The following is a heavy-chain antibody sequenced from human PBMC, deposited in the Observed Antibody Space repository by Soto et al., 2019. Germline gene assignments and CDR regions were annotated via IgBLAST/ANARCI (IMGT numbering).Heavy chain of an antibody. J-gene: IGHJ4*02. Sequence: EVQLLESGGGLVQPGGSLRLSCAASGFTFSSYAMSWVRQAPGKGLEWVSAISGSGGSTYYADSVKGRFTISRDNSKNTLYLQMNSLRAEDTAVYYCAKGIDGSGSYSVDFDYWGQGTLVTVSS. CDR1: GFTFSSYA. CDR2: ISGSGGST. D-gene: IGHD3-10*01. CDR3: AKGIDGSGSYSVDFDY. V-gene: IGHV3-23*01.